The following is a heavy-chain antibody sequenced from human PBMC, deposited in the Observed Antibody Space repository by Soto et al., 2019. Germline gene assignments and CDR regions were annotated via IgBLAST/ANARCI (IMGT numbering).Heavy chain of an antibody. CDR2: ISGSGGST. CDR1: GFTFSSYA. Sequence: PGGSLRLSCAASGFTFSSYAMSWVRQAPGKGLEWVSAISGSGGSTYYADSVKGRFTISRDNSKNTLYLQMNSLRAEDTAVYYCAKDLGYCSGGSCDPFDYWGQGTLVTVSS. CDR3: AKDLGYCSGGSCDPFDY. J-gene: IGHJ4*02. V-gene: IGHV3-23*01. D-gene: IGHD2-15*01.